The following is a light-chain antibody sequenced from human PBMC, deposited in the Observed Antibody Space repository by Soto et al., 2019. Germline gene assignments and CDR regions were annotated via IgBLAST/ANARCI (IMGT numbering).Light chain of an antibody. J-gene: IGKJ1*01. CDR3: RQHSHWPPWT. Sequence: EVVLTQSPATLSLSPGERATLSCRASQNVSAFLDWYQQKPGQAPRLLLYAASNRATGIPDRFSGSGSGTDFTLTISRLEPEDFAVYCCRQHSHWPPWTFGQGTRVEIQ. CDR1: QNVSAF. CDR2: AAS. V-gene: IGKV3-11*01.